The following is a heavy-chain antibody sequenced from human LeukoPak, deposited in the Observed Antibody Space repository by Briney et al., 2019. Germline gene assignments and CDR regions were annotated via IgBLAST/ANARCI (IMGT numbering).Heavy chain of an antibody. CDR1: GNAFGDYY. CDR2: IYTSGST. V-gene: IGHV4-4*07. J-gene: IGHJ5*02. CDR3: TRDTGTTGEVKFDP. Sequence: SETLSLTCTVSGNAFGDYYWSWIRQPAGKGLEWIGRIYTSGSTTYNPSLKSRVTMSVDTSKSQFSLNLMSVTAADTAVYYCTRDTGTTGEVKFDPWGQGTLVTVSS. D-gene: IGHD4-17*01.